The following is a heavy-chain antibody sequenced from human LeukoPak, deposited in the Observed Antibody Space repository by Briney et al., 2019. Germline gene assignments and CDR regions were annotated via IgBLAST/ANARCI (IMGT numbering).Heavy chain of an antibody. J-gene: IGHJ4*02. Sequence: GGSLRLSCAASGFTFSNSAMSWVRQAPGKGLAWVSSISGSGGSIYYADSVKGQFTISRDNFKNILYLQMNSLRAEDTAVYYCAKDRDDSSGFYHDYWGQGTLLTVSS. V-gene: IGHV3-23*01. CDR2: ISGSGGSI. CDR1: GFTFSNSA. CDR3: AKDRDDSSGFYHDY. D-gene: IGHD3-22*01.